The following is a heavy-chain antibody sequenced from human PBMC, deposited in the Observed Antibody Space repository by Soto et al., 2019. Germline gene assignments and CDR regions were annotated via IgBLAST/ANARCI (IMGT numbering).Heavy chain of an antibody. CDR3: ARDLGYCSGGSCYSSLYY. CDR1: GGTFSSYA. V-gene: IGHV1-69*01. J-gene: IGHJ4*02. Sequence: QVQLVQSGAEVKKPGSSVKVSCKASGGTFSSYAISWVRQAPGQGLEWMGGIIPIFGTANYAQKFQGRVTITADEATSTAYMELSSLRSEDTAVYYCARDLGYCSGGSCYSSLYYWGRGTLVTVSS. CDR2: IIPIFGTA. D-gene: IGHD2-15*01.